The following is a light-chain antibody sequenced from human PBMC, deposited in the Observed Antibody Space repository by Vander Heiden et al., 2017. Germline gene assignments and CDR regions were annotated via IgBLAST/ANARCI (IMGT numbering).Light chain of an antibody. CDR2: WAS. J-gene: IGKJ2*01. Sequence: DIVMTQSLDSLAVSLGERATINCKSSQSVLYSSNNKNYLAWYQQKPGQPPKMLIYWASTRESGVPDRFSGSGSGTDFTLTISSLQAEDVAVYYCQQYYDNPRAFGQGTKLEIK. CDR1: QSVLYSSNNKNY. V-gene: IGKV4-1*01. CDR3: QQYYDNPRA.